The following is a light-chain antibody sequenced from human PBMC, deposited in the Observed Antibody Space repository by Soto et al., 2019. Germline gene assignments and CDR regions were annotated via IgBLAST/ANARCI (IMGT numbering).Light chain of an antibody. V-gene: IGKV1-5*01. CDR3: QQYNSYLYT. CDR1: PSISSW. J-gene: IGKJ2*01. CDR2: DDS. Sequence: DIQMTQSPSTLSASVGDRVTITCRASPSISSWLAWYQQKQGKAPKLLIYDDSSLESGVPSRFSGSGSGTECTLTISSLQPDDFATYYCQQYNSYLYTFGQGTKLDIK.